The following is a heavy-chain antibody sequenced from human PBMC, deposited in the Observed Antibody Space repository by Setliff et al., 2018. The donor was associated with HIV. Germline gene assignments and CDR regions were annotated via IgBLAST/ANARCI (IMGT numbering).Heavy chain of an antibody. Sequence: SETLSLTCSVSGGSISRRSPYYWGWIRQPPGKGLEWIGSISYSGSAYYNPSLKSRVTISVDTSNNQFFLKLTSVTAADTALYYCARGANFWSGYDSWGQGTLVTVSS. J-gene: IGHJ4*02. CDR3: ARGANFWSGYDS. D-gene: IGHD3-3*01. CDR1: GGSISRRSPYY. V-gene: IGHV4-39*01. CDR2: ISYSGSA.